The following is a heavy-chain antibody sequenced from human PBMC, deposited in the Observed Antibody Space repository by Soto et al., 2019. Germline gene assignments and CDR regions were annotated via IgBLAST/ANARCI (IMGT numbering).Heavy chain of an antibody. CDR2: VYHTGSV. CDR3: ASSPSLNWFEA. J-gene: IGHJ5*02. V-gene: IGHV4-59*11. CDR1: GVSINSRY. Sequence: SETLSLTCNVSGVSINSRYWGWIRQAPGKGLEWVASVYHTGSVTYNPALKRRLTISIDTSKMQFSLQVTSVITADTAIYYCASSPSLNWFEAWGPGIPVTVSS.